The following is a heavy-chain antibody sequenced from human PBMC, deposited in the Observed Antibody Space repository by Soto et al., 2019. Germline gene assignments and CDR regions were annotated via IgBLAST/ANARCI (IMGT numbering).Heavy chain of an antibody. CDR1: GITLSTYG. D-gene: IGHD2-15*01. Sequence: EVQLLESGGGLVQPGGSLRVSCAASGITLSTYGMTWVRQAPGKGLEWVSVISGSGGTTYYADSVKGRCTISKDASKNTMFLQVNSLRAEDTAVYYCAKGDRYCTGGSCSSGPFYMDVWGKGTTVTVSS. V-gene: IGHV3-23*01. CDR3: AKGDRYCTGGSCSSGPFYMDV. J-gene: IGHJ6*03. CDR2: ISGSGGTT.